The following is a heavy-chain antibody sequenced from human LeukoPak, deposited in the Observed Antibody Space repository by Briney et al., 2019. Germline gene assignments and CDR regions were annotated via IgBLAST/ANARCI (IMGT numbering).Heavy chain of an antibody. Sequence: GGSLRLSCAAPGFTFSSYAMSWVRQAPGKGLEWVSAISGSGGSTYYADSVKGRFTISRDNSKNTLYLQMNSLRAEDTAVYYCAKLYYDSSGYYRRDNWFDPWGQGTLVTVSS. CDR1: GFTFSSYA. CDR2: ISGSGGST. J-gene: IGHJ5*02. D-gene: IGHD3-22*01. V-gene: IGHV3-23*01. CDR3: AKLYYDSSGYYRRDNWFDP.